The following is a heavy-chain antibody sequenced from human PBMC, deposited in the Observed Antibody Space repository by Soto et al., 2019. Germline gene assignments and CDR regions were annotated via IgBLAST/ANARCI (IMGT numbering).Heavy chain of an antibody. Sequence: PGGSLRLSCAASGFTFSGSAMHWVRQASGKGLEWVGRIRSKANSYATAYAASVKGRFTISRDDSKNTAYLQMNSLKTEDTAVYYCTRHGSALEWLPYSYYGMDVWGQGTTVTVSS. V-gene: IGHV3-73*01. CDR3: TRHGSALEWLPYSYYGMDV. J-gene: IGHJ6*02. CDR2: IRSKANSYAT. D-gene: IGHD3-3*01. CDR1: GFTFSGSA.